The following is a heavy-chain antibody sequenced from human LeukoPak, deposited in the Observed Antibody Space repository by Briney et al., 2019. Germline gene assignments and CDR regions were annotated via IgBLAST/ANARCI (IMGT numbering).Heavy chain of an antibody. J-gene: IGHJ4*02. CDR3: ASDRVLGSGSLDN. Sequence: GGSLRLSCAASGFSFSDFWMHWVRQTPGKGLVWVSRIRGDGYDTNYADSVESRFTISRDNARHTLYLQMNSLRADDTAVYYCASDRVLGSGSLDNWGQGTLVTVSS. CDR2: IRGDGYDT. D-gene: IGHD3-10*01. CDR1: GFSFSDFW. V-gene: IGHV3-74*01.